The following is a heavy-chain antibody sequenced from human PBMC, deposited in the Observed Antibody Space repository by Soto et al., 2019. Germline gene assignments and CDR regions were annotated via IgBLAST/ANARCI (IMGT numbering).Heavy chain of an antibody. CDR1: GGSISSGSYY. CDR2: IYYSGST. D-gene: IGHD6-19*01. J-gene: IGHJ4*02. V-gene: IGHV4-39*01. Sequence: QLQLQESGPGLVKPSETLSLTCTVSGGSISSGSYYWGWIRQPPGKGLEWIGTIYYSGSTYYNPSLESRVTISVDTSKNQFSLKLSSVTAADTAVYYCARLSYSSGWSFCYFDYWGQGTLVTVSS. CDR3: ARLSYSSGWSFCYFDY.